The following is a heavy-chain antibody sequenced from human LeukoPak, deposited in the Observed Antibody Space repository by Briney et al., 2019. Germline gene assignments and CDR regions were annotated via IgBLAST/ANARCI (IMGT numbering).Heavy chain of an antibody. CDR1: GGSISSSSYY. D-gene: IGHD2-2*01. CDR2: IYYSGST. CDR3: ARDRIVVVPAANDPFDP. J-gene: IGHJ5*02. V-gene: IGHV4-39*07. Sequence: SETLSLTCTVSGGSISSSSYYWGWLRQPPGKGLEWIGSIYYSGSTYYNPSLKSRVTISVDTSKNQFSLKLSSVTAADTAVYYCARDRIVVVPAANDPFDPWGQGTLVTVSS.